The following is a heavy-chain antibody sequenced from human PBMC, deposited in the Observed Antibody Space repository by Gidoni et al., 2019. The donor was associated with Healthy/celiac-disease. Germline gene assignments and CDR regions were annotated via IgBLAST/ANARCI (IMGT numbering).Heavy chain of an antibody. CDR2: IWYDGSNK. J-gene: IGHJ6*03. CDR3: AREGGLYDYSNQDYYYYMDV. V-gene: IGHV3-33*01. CDR1: GFTFSSYG. Sequence: QVQLVESGGGVVQPGRSLRLSCAASGFTFSSYGMHWVRQAPGKGLEWVAVIWYDGSNKYYADSVKGRFTISRDNSKNTLYLQMNSLRAEDTAVYYCAREGGLYDYSNQDYYYYMDVWGKGTTVTVSS. D-gene: IGHD4-4*01.